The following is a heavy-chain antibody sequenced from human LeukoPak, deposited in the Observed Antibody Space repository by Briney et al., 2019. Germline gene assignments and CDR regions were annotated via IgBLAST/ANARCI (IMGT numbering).Heavy chain of an antibody. CDR1: GFTFSSYW. V-gene: IGHV3-23*01. D-gene: IGHD3-22*01. J-gene: IGHJ4*02. CDR2: ISGSGGST. CDR3: AKGSSNYYDSSGYLNFDY. Sequence: GGSLRLSCAASGFTFSSYWMHWVRQAPGKGLEWVSAISGSGGSTYYADSVKGRFTISRDNSKNTLYLQMNSLRAEDTAVYYCAKGSSNYYDSSGYLNFDYWGQGTLVTVSS.